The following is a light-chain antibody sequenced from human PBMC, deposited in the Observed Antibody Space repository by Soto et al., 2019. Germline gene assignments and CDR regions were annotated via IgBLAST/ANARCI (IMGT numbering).Light chain of an antibody. CDR2: GAS. CDR1: QKVISSY. V-gene: IGKV3-20*01. Sequence: EILVTQSPASLSVSECEGATLSWSDSQKVISSYLAWYQQKPGQAPKLLIYGASSRDTGIPDRFSGSGSGTDFTLTISSLEPEDFAVYYCQQYCTPLRAFGQGTKVDIK. CDR3: QQYCTPLRA. J-gene: IGKJ1*01.